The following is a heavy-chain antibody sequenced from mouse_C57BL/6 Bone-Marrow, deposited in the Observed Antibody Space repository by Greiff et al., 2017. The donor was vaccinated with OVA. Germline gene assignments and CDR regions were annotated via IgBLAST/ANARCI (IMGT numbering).Heavy chain of an antibody. CDR3: ARNVYYAMDY. CDR1: GYTFTSYW. Sequence: QVQLQQPGAELVRPGTSVKLSCKASGYTFTSYWMHWVKQRPGQGLEWIGVIDPSDSYTNYNQKFKGKATLTVDTSSSTAYMQLSSLTSEDSAVYYCARNVYYAMDYWGQGTSDTVSS. CDR2: IDPSDSYT. V-gene: IGHV1-59*01. J-gene: IGHJ4*01.